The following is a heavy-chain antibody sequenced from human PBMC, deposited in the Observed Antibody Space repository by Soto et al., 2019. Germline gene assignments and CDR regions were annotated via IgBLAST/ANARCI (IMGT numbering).Heavy chain of an antibody. CDR2: IVVGSGNT. CDR1: GFTFTSSA. Sequence: SVKVSCKASGFTFTSSAMQWVRQARGQRLEWIGWIVVGSGNTNYAQKFQERVTITRDMSTSTAYMELSSLRSEDTAVYYCAGGAPYSSGWYRSDYYYGMDVWGQGTKVTVSS. D-gene: IGHD6-19*01. CDR3: AGGAPYSSGWYRSDYYYGMDV. V-gene: IGHV1-58*02. J-gene: IGHJ6*02.